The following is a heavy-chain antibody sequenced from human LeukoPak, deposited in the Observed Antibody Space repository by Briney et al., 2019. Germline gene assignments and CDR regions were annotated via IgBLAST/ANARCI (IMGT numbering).Heavy chain of an antibody. CDR2: IVVGSGNT. CDR1: GFTFTSSA. V-gene: IGHV1-58*02. Sequence: GTSVKVSCKASGFTFTSSAMQWVRQARGQRLEWVGWIVVGSGNTNYAQKFQERVTITRDTSTSTAYMELSSLRSEDTAVYYCAAAQNFPVYCSGGSCSYCFDYWGQGTLVTVSS. D-gene: IGHD2-15*01. CDR3: AAAQNFPVYCSGGSCSYCFDY. J-gene: IGHJ4*02.